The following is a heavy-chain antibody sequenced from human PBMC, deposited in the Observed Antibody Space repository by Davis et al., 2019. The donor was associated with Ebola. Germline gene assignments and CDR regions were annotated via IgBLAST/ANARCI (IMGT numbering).Heavy chain of an antibody. CDR3: AKDQTDSQWLPGDAFDI. V-gene: IGHV3-21*05. CDR2: ISSSSSYT. D-gene: IGHD6-19*01. CDR1: GFTFSSYG. J-gene: IGHJ3*02. Sequence: GESLKISCAASGFTFSSYGMHWVRQAPGKGLEWVSYISSSSSYTNYADSVKGRFTISRDNSKNTLYLQMNSLRAEDTAVYYCAKDQTDSQWLPGDAFDIWGQGTMVTVSS.